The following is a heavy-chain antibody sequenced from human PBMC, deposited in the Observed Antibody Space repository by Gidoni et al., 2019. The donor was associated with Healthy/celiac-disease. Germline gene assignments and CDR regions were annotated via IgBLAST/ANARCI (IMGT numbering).Heavy chain of an antibody. CDR2: IYYSGST. V-gene: IGHV4-59*01. J-gene: IGHJ4*02. CDR1: GGSTSSYY. CDR3: ATYYYDSSGYYYFDY. D-gene: IGHD3-22*01. Sequence: QVQLQESGPGLVKPPETLSLTCTVSGGSTSSYYWSWIRQPPGKGLEWSGYIYYSGSTNYNPSLKSRVTISVDTSKNQFSLKLSSVTAADTAVYYCATYYYDSSGYYYFDYWGQGTLVTVSS.